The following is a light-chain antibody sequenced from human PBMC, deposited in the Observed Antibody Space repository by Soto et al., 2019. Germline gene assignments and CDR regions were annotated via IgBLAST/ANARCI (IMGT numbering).Light chain of an antibody. CDR2: GNS. V-gene: IGLV1-40*01. CDR3: QSYDSRLSGYV. J-gene: IGLJ1*01. CDR1: SSNIGAGYD. Sequence: QSVLTQPPSVSGAPGQRVTISWTGSSSNIGAGYDVHWYQQLPGTAPKLLIYGNSNRPSGVPDRFSGSKSGPSASLAITGLQAEDEADYYFQSYDSRLSGYVFGTGTKVTVL.